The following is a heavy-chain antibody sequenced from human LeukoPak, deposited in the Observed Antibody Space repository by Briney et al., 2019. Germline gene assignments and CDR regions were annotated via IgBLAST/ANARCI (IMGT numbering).Heavy chain of an antibody. D-gene: IGHD5-24*01. Sequence: GGSLRLSCAASGFTLSSYSMNWVRQAPGKGLEWVSSISSSSSYIYYADSVKGRFTISRDNAKNSLYLQMNSLRAEDTAMYYCARGGDGYNSDFDYWGQGTLVTVSS. J-gene: IGHJ4*02. CDR3: ARGGDGYNSDFDY. V-gene: IGHV3-21*01. CDR2: ISSSSSYI. CDR1: GFTLSSYS.